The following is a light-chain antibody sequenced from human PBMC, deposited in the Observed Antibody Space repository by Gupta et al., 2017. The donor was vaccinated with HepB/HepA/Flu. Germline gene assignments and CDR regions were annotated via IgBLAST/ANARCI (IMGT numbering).Light chain of an antibody. Sequence: DIVMTQSPDSLAVPLGERATMNCKSSQTILNRSNNENHLAWYQQKAGQPPKLLIYWASTRESGVPDRFSGSGSGTDFTLTISSLQAEDVALYYCQQYYSGLITFGQWTRLEIK. CDR3: QQYYSGLIT. J-gene: IGKJ5*01. CDR2: WAS. V-gene: IGKV4-1*01. CDR1: QTILNRSNNENH.